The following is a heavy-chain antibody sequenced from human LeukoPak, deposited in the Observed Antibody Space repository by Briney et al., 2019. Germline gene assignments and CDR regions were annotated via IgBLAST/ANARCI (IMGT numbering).Heavy chain of an antibody. CDR3: ARDKQRILTGSYGA. J-gene: IGHJ5*02. CDR2: ISSSGSTI. D-gene: IGHD3-9*01. Sequence: GGSLRLSCAASGFTFSDYYMSWIRQAPGKGLEWVSYISSSGSTIYYADPVKGRFTISRDNAKNSLYLQMNSLRAEDTAVYYCARDKQRILTGSYGAWGQGTLVTVSS. CDR1: GFTFSDYY. V-gene: IGHV3-11*01.